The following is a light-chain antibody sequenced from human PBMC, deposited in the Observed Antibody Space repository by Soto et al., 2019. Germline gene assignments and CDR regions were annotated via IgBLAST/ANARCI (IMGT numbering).Light chain of an antibody. J-gene: IGLJ2*01. CDR1: SSNIGAGYD. V-gene: IGLV1-40*01. CDR2: GNS. Sequence: QSVLTQPPSVSGAPGQRVTISCTGSSSNIGAGYDVHWYQQLPGTAPKLLIYGNSNRPSGVPDRFSGSKSGTSASLAITGLQTEDEADYYCQSYDRSRDGVIFGGGTKLTVL. CDR3: QSYDRSRDGVI.